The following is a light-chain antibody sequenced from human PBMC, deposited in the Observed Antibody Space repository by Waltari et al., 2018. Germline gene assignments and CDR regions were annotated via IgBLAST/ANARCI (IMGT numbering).Light chain of an antibody. CDR2: VKN. CDR3: NSRDSSGDHPV. V-gene: IGLV3-19*01. Sequence: SSELTQHPAVSVALGQTGRITCQGDSLRSYYASWYQQKPGQAPVLVIYVKNNRPSGIPDRFSGSSSGNTASLTITGAQAEDEADYYCNSRDSSGDHPVFGGGTKLTVL. J-gene: IGLJ2*01. CDR1: SLRSYY.